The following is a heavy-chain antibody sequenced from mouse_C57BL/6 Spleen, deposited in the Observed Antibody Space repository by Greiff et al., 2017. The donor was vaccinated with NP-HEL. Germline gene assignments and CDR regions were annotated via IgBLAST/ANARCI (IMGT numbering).Heavy chain of an antibody. CDR2: IYPGDGDT. CDR3: AGGYDGHWYFDV. D-gene: IGHD2-2*01. J-gene: IGHJ1*03. V-gene: IGHV1-80*01. Sequence: VQLQESGAELVKPGASVKISCKASGYAFSSYWMNWVKQRPGKGLEWIGQIYPGDGDTNYNGKFKGKATLTADKSSSTAYMQLSSLTSEDSAVYFCAGGYDGHWYFDVWGTGTTVTVSS. CDR1: GYAFSSYW.